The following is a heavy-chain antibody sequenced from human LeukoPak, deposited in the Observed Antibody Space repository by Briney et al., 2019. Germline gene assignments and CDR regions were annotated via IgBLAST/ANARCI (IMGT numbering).Heavy chain of an antibody. Sequence: SETLSLTCTVSGGSISSYYWSWIRQPPGKGLEWIGYIYYSGSTNYNPSLKSRVTISVDTSKNQFSLKLSSVTAADTAVYYCAKLGNYDLMIDYWGQGTLVTVSS. D-gene: IGHD3-3*01. J-gene: IGHJ4*02. CDR3: AKLGNYDLMIDY. CDR2: IYYSGST. CDR1: GGSISSYY. V-gene: IGHV4-59*08.